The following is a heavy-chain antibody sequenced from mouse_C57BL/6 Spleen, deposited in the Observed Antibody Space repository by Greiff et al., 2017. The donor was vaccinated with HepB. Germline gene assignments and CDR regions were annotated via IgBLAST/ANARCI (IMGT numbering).Heavy chain of an antibody. CDR1: GYTFTSYW. Sequence: VQLQQSGAELVMPGASVKLSCKASGYTFTSYWMHWVKQRPGQGLEWIGEIDPSDSYTNYNQKFKGKSTLTVDKSSSTAYMQLSSLTSEDSAVYYCARPIYDGYSWFAYWGQGTLVTVSA. V-gene: IGHV1-69*01. J-gene: IGHJ3*01. D-gene: IGHD2-3*01. CDR2: IDPSDSYT. CDR3: ARPIYDGYSWFAY.